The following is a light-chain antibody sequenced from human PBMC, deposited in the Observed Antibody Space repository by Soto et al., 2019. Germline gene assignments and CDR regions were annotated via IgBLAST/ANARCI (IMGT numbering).Light chain of an antibody. CDR3: QQRSNWPLT. Sequence: EIVLTQSPATLSLSPGERATLSCRASQSVSSYLAWYQQKPGQAPRLLIYDASNRATGIPARFSGSGSGTDFTLTISILEPEDSAVYYCQQRSNWPLTFSGGTKVEIK. V-gene: IGKV3-11*01. J-gene: IGKJ4*01. CDR1: QSVSSY. CDR2: DAS.